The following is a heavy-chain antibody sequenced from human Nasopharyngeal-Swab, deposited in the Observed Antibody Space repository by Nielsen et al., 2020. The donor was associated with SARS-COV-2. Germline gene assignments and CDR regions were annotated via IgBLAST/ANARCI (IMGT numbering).Heavy chain of an antibody. CDR3: ARHKSSSANYYYYGMDV. V-gene: IGHV5-51*01. D-gene: IGHD6-6*01. Sequence: GGSLRLSCKGSGYSFTSYWIGWVRQMPGKGPEWMGIIYPGDSDTRYSPSFQGQVTISADKSISTAYLQWSSLKASDTAMYYCARHKSSSANYYYYGMDVWGQGTTVTVSS. J-gene: IGHJ6*02. CDR2: IYPGDSDT. CDR1: GYSFTSYW.